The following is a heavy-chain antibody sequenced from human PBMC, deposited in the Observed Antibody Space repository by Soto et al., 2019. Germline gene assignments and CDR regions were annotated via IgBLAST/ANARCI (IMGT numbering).Heavy chain of an antibody. J-gene: IGHJ4*02. CDR2: ISGSGGST. D-gene: IGHD6-19*01. Sequence: GGSLRLSCAASGFTFSIYAMSWVRHAPGKGLEWVSAISGSGGSTYYADSVKGRFTISRDNSKNTLYLQMNSLRAEDTAVYYCAKDRDGYSSGHDYWGQGTLVTVSS. V-gene: IGHV3-23*01. CDR3: AKDRDGYSSGHDY. CDR1: GFTFSIYA.